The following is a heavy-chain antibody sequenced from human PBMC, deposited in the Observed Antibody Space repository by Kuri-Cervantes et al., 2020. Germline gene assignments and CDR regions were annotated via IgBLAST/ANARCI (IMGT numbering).Heavy chain of an antibody. CDR2: MSSSGSTL. D-gene: IGHD2-15*01. CDR3: ARVHCSGGSCYMEYYYIDV. CDR1: GGSVSTGTYF. Sequence: LSLTCTVSGGSVSTGTYFWSWIRQAPGKGLEWLSYMSSSGSTLYYADSVKGRFTISRDYDKNSLEMEMNSLRAEDTAVYYCARVHCSGGSCYMEYYYIDVWGKGTTVTVSS. V-gene: IGHV3-11*01. J-gene: IGHJ6*03.